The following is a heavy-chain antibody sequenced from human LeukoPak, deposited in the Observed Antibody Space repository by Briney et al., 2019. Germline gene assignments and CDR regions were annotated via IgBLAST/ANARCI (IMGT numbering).Heavy chain of an antibody. J-gene: IGHJ6*02. V-gene: IGHV1-18*01. CDR1: GYTCTSCG. CDR2: ISAYNGNT. CDR3: AVNFWSGYYPYYYGMDV. D-gene: IGHD3-3*01. Sequence: ASLKVSCQASGYTCTSCGISWVRQSPGQGLEWMGWISAYNGNTNYAQKLQGRVTMTTDTSTSTAYMELRSLRSDDTAVYYCAVNFWSGYYPYYYGMDVWGQGTTVTVSS.